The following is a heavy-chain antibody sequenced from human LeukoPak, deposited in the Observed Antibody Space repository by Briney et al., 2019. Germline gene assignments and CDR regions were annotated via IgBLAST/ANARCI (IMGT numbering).Heavy chain of an antibody. CDR3: ARHSTAVGATQRKFDY. CDR2: IYYSGNT. V-gene: IGHV4-39*01. D-gene: IGHD1-26*01. Sequence: SETLSLTCIVSGGSISTSAYYWGWIRQPPGEGLQWIGSIYYSGNTYYNSSLKSRVTISVDTSKNQFSLKLSSVTAADTAVYYCARHSTAVGATQRKFDYWGQGTLVTVSS. J-gene: IGHJ4*02. CDR1: GGSISTSAYY.